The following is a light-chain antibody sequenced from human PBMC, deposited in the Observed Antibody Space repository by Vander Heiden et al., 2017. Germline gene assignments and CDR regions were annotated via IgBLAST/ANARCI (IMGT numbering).Light chain of an antibody. J-gene: IGKJ1*01. CDR2: MAS. Sequence: DIQMTQSPSTLSASIGDRVTITCRASQSVSSWLAWYQQKPGKAPKLLIYMASSLESGVPSRFSGSGSGTEFTLTISRLQPDDFATYYCQQYNSYSQSWTFGQGTKVEIK. CDR3: QQYNSYSQSWT. V-gene: IGKV1-5*03. CDR1: QSVSSW.